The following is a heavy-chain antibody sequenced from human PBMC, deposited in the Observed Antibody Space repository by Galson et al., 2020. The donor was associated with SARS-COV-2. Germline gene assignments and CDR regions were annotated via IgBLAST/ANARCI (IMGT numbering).Heavy chain of an antibody. CDR2: ISAGSSYK. D-gene: IGHD7-27*01. CDR1: GSPFSSYS. V-gene: IGHV3-21*01. Sequence: GGSLRLSCAASGSPFSSYSMNWVRQAPGKGLEWVSSISAGSSYKYYADSVKGRFTISRDNAKNTLYLQMNSLRADDTAGYYCARVGGMATTPANWDYYGLDAWGPGTTVTVSS. J-gene: IGHJ6*02. CDR3: ARVGGMATTPANWDYYGLDA.